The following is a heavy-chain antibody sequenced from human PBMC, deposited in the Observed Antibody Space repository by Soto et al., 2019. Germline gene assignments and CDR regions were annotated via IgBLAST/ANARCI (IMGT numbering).Heavy chain of an antibody. J-gene: IGHJ5*02. CDR2: IYPGDSDT. V-gene: IGHV5-51*01. D-gene: IGHD6-6*01. Sequence: PGESLKISCKGSGYSFTSYWIGWVRQMPGKGLEWMGIIYPGDSDTRYSPSFQGQVTISADKSISTAYLQWSSLKASDTAMYYCARYWSIAAQYNWFDPWGQGTLVTVSS. CDR3: ARYWSIAAQYNWFDP. CDR1: GYSFTSYW.